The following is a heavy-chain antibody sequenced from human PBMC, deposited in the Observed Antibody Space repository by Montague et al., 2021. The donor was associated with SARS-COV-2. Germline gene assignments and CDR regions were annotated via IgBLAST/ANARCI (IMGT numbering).Heavy chain of an antibody. CDR1: GGSLNNYL. J-gene: IGHJ4*02. Sequence: SETLSLTCTVSGGSLNNYLWSWIRQPPGKGLEWVGYISDSGSTKYNPSFQSRVTISVDTARNQFSLKLLSVTAADTAFYYCARVDSSGPGEYWGQGILVSVSS. CDR2: ISDSGST. V-gene: IGHV4-59*08. CDR3: ARVDSSGPGEY. D-gene: IGHD3-22*01.